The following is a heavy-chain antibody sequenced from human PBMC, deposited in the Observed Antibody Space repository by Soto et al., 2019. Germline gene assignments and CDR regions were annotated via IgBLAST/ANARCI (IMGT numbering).Heavy chain of an antibody. D-gene: IGHD1-20*01. J-gene: IGHJ4*02. CDR1: GFTFSSYA. Sequence: QVQLVESGGGVVQPGRSLRLSCAASGFTFSSYAMHWVRQAPGKGLEWVAVISDDGSNKYYADSVKGRFTISRDNSKNALYLQMNSLRAEDTDVYYCARDLYTAVSPGYFGYWGQRNLVNVSS. V-gene: IGHV3-30-3*01. CDR3: ARDLYTAVSPGYFGY. CDR2: ISDDGSNK.